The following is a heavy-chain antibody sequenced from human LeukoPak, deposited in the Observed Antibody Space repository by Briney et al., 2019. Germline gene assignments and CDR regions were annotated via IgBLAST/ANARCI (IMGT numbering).Heavy chain of an antibody. CDR1: GFTFSSYA. D-gene: IGHD6-6*01. CDR3: AKDSRRSGYSSSFNWFDP. Sequence: GGSLRLSCAASGFTFSSYAMSWVRQAPGKGLEWVSAISGSGGSTYYADSVKGRFTISRDNSKNTLYLQMNSLRAEDTAVYYCAKDSRRSGYSSSFNWFDPWGQGTLVTVSS. V-gene: IGHV3-23*01. CDR2: ISGSGGST. J-gene: IGHJ5*02.